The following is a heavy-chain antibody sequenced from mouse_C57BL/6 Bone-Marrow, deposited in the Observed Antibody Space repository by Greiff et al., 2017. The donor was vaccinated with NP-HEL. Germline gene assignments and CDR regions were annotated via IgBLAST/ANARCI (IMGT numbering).Heavy chain of an antibody. V-gene: IGHV2-2*01. CDR1: GFSLTSYG. CDR3: ARKTVVPPYYAMDY. J-gene: IGHJ4*01. CDR2: IWSGGST. Sequence: VQLVESGPGLVQPSQSLSITCTVSGFSLTSYGVHWVRQSPGKGLVWLGVIWSGGSTDYNAAFISRLSISKDNSKSQVFFKMNSLQADDTAIYYCARKTVVPPYYAMDYWGQGTSVTVSS. D-gene: IGHD1-1*01.